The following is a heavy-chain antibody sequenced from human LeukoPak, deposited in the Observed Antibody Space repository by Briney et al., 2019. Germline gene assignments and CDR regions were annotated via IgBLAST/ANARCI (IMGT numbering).Heavy chain of an antibody. V-gene: IGHV4-61*05. Sequence: PSETLSLTCTVSGGSISSSSYYWGWIRQPPGKGLEWIGYIYYSGSTSYNPSLKSRVTISVDTSKNQFSLKLSSVTAADTAVYYCARDLEYLGDRYYFDYWGQGTLVTVSS. CDR1: GGSISSSSYY. CDR2: IYYSGST. D-gene: IGHD2/OR15-2a*01. CDR3: ARDLEYLGDRYYFDY. J-gene: IGHJ4*02.